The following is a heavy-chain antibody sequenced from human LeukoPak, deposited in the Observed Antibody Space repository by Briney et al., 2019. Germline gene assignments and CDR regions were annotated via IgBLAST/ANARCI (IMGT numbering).Heavy chain of an antibody. D-gene: IGHD6-13*01. CDR1: GFTFDDYA. Sequence: PGGSLRLSCAASGFTFDDYAMHWVRQTPGKGLEWVSGISWNSDSIGYAGSVKGRFTISRDNAKNSLYLQMNSLRAEDMALYCCAKGSSSWYTQFDYWGQGTLVTVSS. V-gene: IGHV3-9*03. CDR3: AKGSSSWYTQFDY. CDR2: ISWNSDSI. J-gene: IGHJ4*02.